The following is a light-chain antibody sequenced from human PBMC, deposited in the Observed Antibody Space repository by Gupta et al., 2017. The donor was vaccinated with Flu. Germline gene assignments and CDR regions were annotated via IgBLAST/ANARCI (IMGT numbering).Light chain of an antibody. Sequence: ITISCTGTSSDVGGYNYVSWYQQHPGKAPKLMIYEVSNRPSGVSNRFSGSKSGNTASLTISGLQAEDEADYYCSSYTSSSTLYVFGTGTKVTVL. CDR3: SSYTSSSTLYV. J-gene: IGLJ1*01. CDR2: EVS. V-gene: IGLV2-14*01. CDR1: SSDVGGYNY.